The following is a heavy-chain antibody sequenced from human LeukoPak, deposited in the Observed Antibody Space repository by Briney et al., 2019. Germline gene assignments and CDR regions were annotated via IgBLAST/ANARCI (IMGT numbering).Heavy chain of an antibody. CDR1: AGSIISSYYY. V-gene: IGHV4-30-4*02. D-gene: IGHD4-17*01. Sequence: SETLSLTCTVSAGSIISSYYYWSCIHQPPRKVLEWINYIYYSGSTYYNPSLKSRVTISVDTSKNQFFLKLSSVTAADTDVYYCAREALDYGDCLGDYYYGMDVWGQGATVTVSS. CDR2: IYYSGST. CDR3: AREALDYGDCLGDYYYGMDV. J-gene: IGHJ6*01.